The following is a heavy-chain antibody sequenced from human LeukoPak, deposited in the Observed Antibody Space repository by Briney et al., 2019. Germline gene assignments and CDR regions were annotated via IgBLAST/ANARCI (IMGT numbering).Heavy chain of an antibody. J-gene: IGHJ6*02. V-gene: IGHV1-18*01. D-gene: IGHD3-10*01. CDR1: GYTFTSYG. Sequence: ASVKVSCKASGYTFTSYGISWVRQAPGQGLEWMGWTSAYNGNTDYAQKLQGRVTMTTDTSTSTAYMELRSLRSDDTAVYYCARDRLLWFGESEYGMDVWGQGTTVTVSS. CDR2: TSAYNGNT. CDR3: ARDRLLWFGESEYGMDV.